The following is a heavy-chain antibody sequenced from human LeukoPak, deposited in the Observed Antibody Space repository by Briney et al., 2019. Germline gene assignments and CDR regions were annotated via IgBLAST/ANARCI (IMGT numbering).Heavy chain of an antibody. CDR2: INTDGRST. J-gene: IGHJ1*01. V-gene: IGHV3-74*01. CDR1: GFTFSSYW. D-gene: IGHD4-23*01. Sequence: GGSLRLSCAASGFTFSSYWMHWVRQAPGKGLVWVSGINTDGRSTSYADSVKGRFTISRDNAKNTLYLQMNSLRAEDTAVYYCYGANAEHWGQGTLVTVSS. CDR3: YGANAEH.